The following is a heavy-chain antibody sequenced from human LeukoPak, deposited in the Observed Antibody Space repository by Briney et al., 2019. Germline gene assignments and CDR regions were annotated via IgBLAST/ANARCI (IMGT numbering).Heavy chain of an antibody. CDR2: ISWNSGNI. D-gene: IGHD5-18*01. Sequence: GRSLRVSCAASGFTFVDYAMHWVRQTQRKGLEWVSGISWNSGNIGYADSVKGRFTISRDNARNSLYLQMNSLRAEDTALYYCAKDITHDTVMFSFASWGQGTLVTVSS. CDR1: GFTFVDYA. CDR3: AKDITHDTVMFSFAS. J-gene: IGHJ4*02. V-gene: IGHV3-9*01.